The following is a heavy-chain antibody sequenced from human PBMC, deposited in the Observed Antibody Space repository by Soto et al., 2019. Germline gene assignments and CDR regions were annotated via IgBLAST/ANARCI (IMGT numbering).Heavy chain of an antibody. J-gene: IGHJ6*02. CDR2: IWYDGSNK. D-gene: IGHD5-18*01. V-gene: IGHV3-33*01. CDR1: GFSFSTCV. Sequence: QEQLVESGGGVVQPGRSLRLSCAASGFSFSTCVMHWVRQAPGKGLEWVAYIWYDGSNKYYADSVKGRFTISRDNSKNTLYLQMNSLRAEDTAVYYCARDRFRSYSNTSRFGMDVWGRGTTVTVSS. CDR3: ARDRFRSYSNTSRFGMDV.